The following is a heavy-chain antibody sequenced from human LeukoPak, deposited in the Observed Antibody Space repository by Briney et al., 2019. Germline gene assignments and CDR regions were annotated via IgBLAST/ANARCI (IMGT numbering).Heavy chain of an antibody. CDR1: GGSFSGYY. D-gene: IGHD2-15*01. CDR2: INHSGST. CDR3: ARVLSDGCSGGSCYFITGYYYYMYV. Sequence: SEALSLTCAVYGGSFSGYYWSWIRQPPGKGLEWIGEINHSGSTNYNPSLKSRVTISVDTSKNQFSLKLSSVTAADTAVYYCARVLSDGCSGGSCYFITGYYYYMYVWGKGTTVTISS. V-gene: IGHV4-34*01. J-gene: IGHJ6*03.